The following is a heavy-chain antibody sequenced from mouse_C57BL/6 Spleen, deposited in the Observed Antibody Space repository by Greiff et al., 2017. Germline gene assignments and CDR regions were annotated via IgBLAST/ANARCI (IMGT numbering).Heavy chain of an antibody. D-gene: IGHD2-1*01. V-gene: IGHV14-2*01. CDR2: IDPEDGET. CDR1: GFNIKDYY. J-gene: IGHJ3*01. CDR3: ALIYYGNLWFAY. Sequence: EVQLQQSGAELVKPGASVKLSCTASGFNIKDYYMHWVKQRTEQGLEWIGRIDPEDGETKSAPKFQGKATMTADTSSNTAYLQLSSLTSEDTAVYYCALIYYGNLWFAYWGQGTLVTVSA.